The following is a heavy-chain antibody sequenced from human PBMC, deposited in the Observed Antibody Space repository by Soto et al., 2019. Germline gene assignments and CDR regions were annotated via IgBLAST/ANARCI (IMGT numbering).Heavy chain of an antibody. CDR1: GFTFDDYS. Sequence: EVQLVESGGVVVQPGGSLRLSCAASGFTFDDYSMHWVRQAPGKGLEWVSLISRDGGGTYYSDSVKGRFTISRDNNKNSLYLQMSSLRTEDTALYYCAKEKGGTQWVTFDSWGQGTLVTVSS. J-gene: IGHJ4*02. V-gene: IGHV3-43*01. D-gene: IGHD1-26*01. CDR2: ISRDGGGT. CDR3: AKEKGGTQWVTFDS.